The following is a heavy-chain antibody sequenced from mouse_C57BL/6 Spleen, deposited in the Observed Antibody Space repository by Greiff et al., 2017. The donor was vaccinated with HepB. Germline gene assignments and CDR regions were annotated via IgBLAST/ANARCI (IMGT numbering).Heavy chain of an antibody. CDR2: ISNSGGST. CDR1: GFTFSDYY. V-gene: IGHV5-12*01. D-gene: IGHD2-1*01. CDR3: ARQRGNYDWYFDV. J-gene: IGHJ1*03. Sequence: EVMLVESGGGLVQPGGSLKLSCAASGFTFSDYYMYWVRQTPEKRLEWVAYISNSGGSTYYPDTVKGRFTISRDNAKNTLYLQMSRLKSEDTAMYYCARQRGNYDWYFDVWGTGTTVTVSS.